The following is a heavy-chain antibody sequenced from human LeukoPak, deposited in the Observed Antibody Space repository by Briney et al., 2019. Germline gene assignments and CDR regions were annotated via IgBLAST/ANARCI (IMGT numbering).Heavy chain of an antibody. J-gene: IGHJ4*02. CDR2: ISAYNGNT. CDR3: ARDQDSAPYYFDY. CDR1: GYTFTSYG. Sequence: GASVKVSCKASGYTFTSYGISWVRQAPGQGREGVGWISAYNGNTNYAQKLQGRVTMTTDTFTRTAYMERRSLRSDDTAVYYCARDQDSAPYYFDYWGQGTLVTVSS. V-gene: IGHV1-18*01.